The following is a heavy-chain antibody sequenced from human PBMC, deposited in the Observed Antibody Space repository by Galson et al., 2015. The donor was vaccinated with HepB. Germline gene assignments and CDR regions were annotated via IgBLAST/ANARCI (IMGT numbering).Heavy chain of an antibody. V-gene: IGHV2-70*11. J-gene: IGHJ6*02. CDR1: GFSLSTSGMC. Sequence: PALVKPTQTLTLTCTFSGFSLSTSGMCVSWIRQPPGKALEWLARIDWDDDKYYSTSLKTRLTISKDTSKNQVVLTMTNMDPVDTATYYCARIRNYYDSSGQYYYYYGMDVWGQGTTVTVSS. CDR2: IDWDDDK. D-gene: IGHD3-22*01. CDR3: ARIRNYYDSSGQYYYYYGMDV.